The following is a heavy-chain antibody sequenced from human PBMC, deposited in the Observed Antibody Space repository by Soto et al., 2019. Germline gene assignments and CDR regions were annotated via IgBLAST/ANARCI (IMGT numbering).Heavy chain of an antibody. D-gene: IGHD3-3*01. CDR1: GGYISSYC. Sequence: LETLPLTCTVSGGYISSYCWRWIRQPPGKGLEWIGYIYYSGSTNYNPSLKSRVTISVDTSKNQFSLKLSSVTAADTAVYYCARGKDNYDFWSGYGNWFDPWGQGTLVTVTS. J-gene: IGHJ5*02. V-gene: IGHV4-59*01. CDR3: ARGKDNYDFWSGYGNWFDP. CDR2: IYYSGST.